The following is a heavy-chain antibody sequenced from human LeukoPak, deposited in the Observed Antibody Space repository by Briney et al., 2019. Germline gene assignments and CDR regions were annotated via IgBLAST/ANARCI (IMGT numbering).Heavy chain of an antibody. CDR3: ARQMYGSGSNWFDP. Sequence: ASVRVSCKASGYTFTSYGISWVRQAPGQGLEWMGWITTYNGNTNYAQKLQGRVTMTTDTSTSTAYMELRSLRPDDTAVYYCARQMYGSGSNWFDPWGQGTLVTVSS. J-gene: IGHJ5*02. CDR2: ITTYNGNT. D-gene: IGHD3-10*01. V-gene: IGHV1-18*01. CDR1: GYTFTSYG.